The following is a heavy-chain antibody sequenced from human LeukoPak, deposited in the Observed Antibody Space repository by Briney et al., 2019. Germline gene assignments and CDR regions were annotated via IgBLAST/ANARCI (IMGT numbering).Heavy chain of an antibody. CDR2: INHNGSDK. V-gene: IGHV3-7*04. CDR1: GFTFSTYW. CDR3: ARDMYSGSYSGVNY. D-gene: IGHD1-26*01. J-gene: IGHJ4*02. Sequence: GGSLRLSCAASGFTFSTYWMSWVRQAPGKGLEWVANINHNGSDKYYVDSVKGRFTISRDNAKNSLYLQMNSLRAEDTAVYYCARDMYSGSYSGVNYWGQGTLVTVSS.